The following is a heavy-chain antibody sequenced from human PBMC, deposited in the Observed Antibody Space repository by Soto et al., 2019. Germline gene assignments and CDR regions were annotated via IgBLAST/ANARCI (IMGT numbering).Heavy chain of an antibody. J-gene: IGHJ6*02. CDR1: GFTFSSYG. V-gene: IGHV3-30*03. Sequence: QAQLVESGGGVVQPGRSLRLSCAASGFTFSSYGMHWVRQAPGKGLEWVAVISYDGSNKYYADSVKGRFTISRDNSKNTLYLQMNSLRAEDTAVYYCAIPDDFYGDYIDYYGMDVWGQGTTVTVSS. CDR2: ISYDGSNK. CDR3: AIPDDFYGDYIDYYGMDV. D-gene: IGHD4-17*01.